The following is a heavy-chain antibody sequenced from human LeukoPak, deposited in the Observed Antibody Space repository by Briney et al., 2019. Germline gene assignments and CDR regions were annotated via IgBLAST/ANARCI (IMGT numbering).Heavy chain of an antibody. CDR1: GGSISSYY. CDR3: ARDVSASGLGFDY. D-gene: IGHD3-10*01. V-gene: IGHV4-59*01. J-gene: IGHJ4*02. Sequence: SETLSLTCTVSGGSISSYYWSWIRQPPGKGLEWIGYIYYSGSTNYSPSLKSRVTISVDTSKNQFSLKLSSVTAADTAVYYCARDVSASGLGFDYWGQGTLVTVSS. CDR2: IYYSGST.